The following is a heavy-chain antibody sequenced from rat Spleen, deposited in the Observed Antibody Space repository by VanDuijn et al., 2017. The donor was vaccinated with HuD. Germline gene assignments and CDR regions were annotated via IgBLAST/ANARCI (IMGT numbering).Heavy chain of an antibody. V-gene: IGHV5-25*01. CDR1: GFTFSNYY. J-gene: IGHJ4*01. CDR3: TRHGGYCDGDYVMDA. Sequence: EVQLVDSGGGSVRPGRSMKLSCAASGFTFSNYYMAWVRQTPTKGLEWVASITTSGDNTYYRDSVKGRFTISRDNAKSTLYLQMDSLRSEDTATYFCTRHGGYCDGDYVMDAWGQGASVTVSS. CDR2: ITTSGDNT. D-gene: IGHD1-12*02.